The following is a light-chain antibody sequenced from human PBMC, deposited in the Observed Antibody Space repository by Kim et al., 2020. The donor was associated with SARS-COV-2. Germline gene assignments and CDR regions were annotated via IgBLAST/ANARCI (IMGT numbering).Light chain of an antibody. CDR2: GAS. Sequence: GSPGDSDTLSCRASQSSGSLLAWYQQKPGQAPRLLMYGASTRATGVAARFSGSGSGSEFTLTISSLQSEDFAVYYCQQYNQWPITFGQGTRLEIK. CDR1: QSSGSL. J-gene: IGKJ5*01. CDR3: QQYNQWPIT. V-gene: IGKV3-15*01.